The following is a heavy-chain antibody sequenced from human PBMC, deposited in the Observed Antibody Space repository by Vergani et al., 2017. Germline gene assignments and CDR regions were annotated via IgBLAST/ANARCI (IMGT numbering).Heavy chain of an antibody. V-gene: IGHV3-30*18. CDR3: AKARRGVYLNS. J-gene: IGHJ4*02. CDR2: ISYDGSKK. Sequence: QVQLVESGGGVVQPGRSLRLSCAASGFTFSSYGMHWVRQAPGKGLEWVAVISYDGSKKYYADSVKGRFTIARGNSKTTLYLQMNSLRAEDTAVYYCAKARRGVYLNSGGQGTRLTVS. D-gene: IGHD1-26*01. CDR1: GFTFSSYG.